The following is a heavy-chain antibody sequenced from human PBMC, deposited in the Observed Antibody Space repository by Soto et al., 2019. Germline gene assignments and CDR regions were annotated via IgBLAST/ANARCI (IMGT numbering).Heavy chain of an antibody. V-gene: IGHV3-23*01. D-gene: IGHD3-16*01. Sequence: EVQLLESGGGLVQPGGSLRLSCAASGFTFSSFAMSWVRQAPGKGLEWVSGIVGSGDTTYYTDSVKGRFTISRDNSKNTLYLQMTSPRAEDTAVYYCAKDAYDYIWGSFRDSWGQGTLVIGSS. CDR1: GFTFSSFA. J-gene: IGHJ4*02. CDR3: AKDAYDYIWGSFRDS. CDR2: IVGSGDTT.